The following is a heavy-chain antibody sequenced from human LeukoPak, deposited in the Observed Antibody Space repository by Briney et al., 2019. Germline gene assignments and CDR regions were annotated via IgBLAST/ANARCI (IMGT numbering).Heavy chain of an antibody. CDR1: GFTFSRDW. Sequence: GGSLRLSCAASGFTFSRDWMHWVRQAPGKGPAWVSRISDDGSITTYADSVKGRFTISRDNAKSTMFLQMNSLRAEDTAVYFCARRYYETNVYDRHFDHWGQGILVTVSS. V-gene: IGHV3-74*03. D-gene: IGHD3-22*01. J-gene: IGHJ4*02. CDR3: ARRYYETNVYDRHFDH. CDR2: ISDDGSIT.